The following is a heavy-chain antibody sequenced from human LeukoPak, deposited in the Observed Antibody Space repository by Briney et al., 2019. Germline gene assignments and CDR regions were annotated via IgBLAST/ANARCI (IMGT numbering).Heavy chain of an antibody. CDR1: GFSFSDYY. CDR2: ISSSGHTI. Sequence: PGGSLRLSCAVPGFSFSDYYMSSIRQAPGKGLEWLSYISSSGHTIYYADSAKGRFTISRDNAKASLYLQINSLRADDTAVSFCVRNHRGRNYGWPRFDYWGRGTLVTVSS. V-gene: IGHV3-11*01. CDR3: VRNHRGRNYGWPRFDY. D-gene: IGHD1-7*01. J-gene: IGHJ4*02.